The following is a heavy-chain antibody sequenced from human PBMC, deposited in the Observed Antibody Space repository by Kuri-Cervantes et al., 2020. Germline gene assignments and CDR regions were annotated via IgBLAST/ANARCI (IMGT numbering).Heavy chain of an antibody. V-gene: IGHV2-5*08. CDR2: IYWDDDK. D-gene: IGHD5-18*01. Sequence: TLSLTCTVSGGSVSSGSYYWSWIRQPPGKALEWLALIYWDDDKRYSPSLKSRLTITKDTSKNQVVLTMTNMDPVDTATYYCALSYSYGCFDYWGQGTLVTVSS. CDR1: GGSVSSGSYY. CDR3: ALSYSYGCFDY. J-gene: IGHJ4*02.